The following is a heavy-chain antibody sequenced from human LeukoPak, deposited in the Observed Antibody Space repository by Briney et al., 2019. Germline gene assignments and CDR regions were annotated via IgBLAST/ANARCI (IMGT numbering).Heavy chain of an antibody. CDR3: ARDAVVPAATGGLRYGMDV. CDR1: GGSISSGDYY. J-gene: IGHJ6*02. V-gene: IGHV4-30-4*01. Sequence: SETLSLTCTVSGGSISSGDYYWSWIRQPPGKGLEWIGYIYYSGSTYCNPSLKSQVTISVDTSKNQFSLKLSSVTAADTAVYYCARDAVVPAATGGLRYGMDVWGQGTTVTVSS. CDR2: IYYSGST. D-gene: IGHD2-2*01.